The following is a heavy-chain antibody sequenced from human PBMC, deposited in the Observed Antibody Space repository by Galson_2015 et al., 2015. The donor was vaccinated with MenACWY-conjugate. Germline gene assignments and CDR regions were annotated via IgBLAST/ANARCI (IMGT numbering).Heavy chain of an antibody. CDR3: ARGWGGASYYYYGMDV. Sequence: ETLSLTCAVYGGSFSGYYWSWIRQPPGKGLEWIGEINHSGSTNYNPSLKSRVTISVDTSKNQFSLKLSSVTAADTAVYYCARGWGGASYYYYGMDVWGQGTTVTVSS. V-gene: IGHV4-34*01. CDR2: INHSGST. J-gene: IGHJ6*02. CDR1: GGSFSGYY. D-gene: IGHD1-26*01.